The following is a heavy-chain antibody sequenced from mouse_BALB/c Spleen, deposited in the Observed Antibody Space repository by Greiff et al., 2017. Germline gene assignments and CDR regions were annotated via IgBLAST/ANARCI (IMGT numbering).Heavy chain of an antibody. D-gene: IGHD1-1*01. Sequence: VQLQQSGPGLVAPSQSLSITCTVSGFSLTSYGVHWVRQPPGKGLEWLGVIWAGGSTNYNSALMSRLSISKDNSKSQVFLKMNSLQTDDTAMYYCAREGRKVERYFDYWGQGTTLTVSS. J-gene: IGHJ2*01. V-gene: IGHV2-9*02. CDR1: GFSLTSYG. CDR3: AREGRKVERYFDY. CDR2: IWAGGST.